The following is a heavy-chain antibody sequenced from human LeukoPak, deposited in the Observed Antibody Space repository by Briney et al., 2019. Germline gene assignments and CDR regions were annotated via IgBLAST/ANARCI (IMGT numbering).Heavy chain of an antibody. CDR2: ISGSGGST. V-gene: IGHV3-23*01. J-gene: IGHJ4*02. CDR1: GFTFSSYA. Sequence: PGGSLRLSCAASGFTFSSYAMSWVRQAPGKGLERVSAISGSGGSTYYADSVKGRFTISRDNSKNTLYLQMNSLRAEDTAVYYCAKAILGPYNWNDVVFYPFDYWGQGTLVTVSS. CDR3: AKAILGPYNWNDVVFYPFDY. D-gene: IGHD1-20*01.